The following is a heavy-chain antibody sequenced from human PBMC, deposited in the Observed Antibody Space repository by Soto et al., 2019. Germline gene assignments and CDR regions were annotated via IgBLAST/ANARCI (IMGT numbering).Heavy chain of an antibody. CDR1: GFTFSSYG. V-gene: IGHV3-30*18. CDR3: AKEVALWSSSSFVDY. D-gene: IGHD6-6*01. Sequence: QVQLVESGGGVVQPGRSLRLSCAASGFTFSSYGMHWVRQAPGKGLEWVAVISYDGSNKYYADSVKGRFTISRDNSKNTLYLQMNSLRAEDTAVYYCAKEVALWSSSSFVDYWGQGTLVTVSS. J-gene: IGHJ4*02. CDR2: ISYDGSNK.